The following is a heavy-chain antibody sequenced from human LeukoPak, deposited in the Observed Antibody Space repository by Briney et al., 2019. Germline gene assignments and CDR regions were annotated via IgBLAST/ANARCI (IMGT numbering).Heavy chain of an antibody. Sequence: GGSLRLSCASSGFSFSSYAMYWGRQAPGKGLEWLVVISYDGSNKYYADSVRGRFTISRDYSKNTVYLQINSLRSEDTAVYYCARDNSELLLYYYYYSMDIWGQGTTVTVSS. CDR2: ISYDGSNK. V-gene: IGHV3-30-3*01. J-gene: IGHJ6*02. CDR1: GFSFSSYA. D-gene: IGHD3-10*01. CDR3: ARDNSELLLYYYYYSMDI.